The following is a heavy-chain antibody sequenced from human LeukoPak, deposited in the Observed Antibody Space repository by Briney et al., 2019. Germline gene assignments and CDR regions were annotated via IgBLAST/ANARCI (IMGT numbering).Heavy chain of an antibody. CDR1: GFTFSSFA. V-gene: IGHV3-23*01. Sequence: PGGSLRLPCAASGFTFSSFAMSWVRQAPGKGLEWVSTISGSGGSTSYADSVKGRFTISRDNSKNTLYLQMNSLRAEDTALYYCAKNSRSSGYYLDYWGQGTLVTVSS. J-gene: IGHJ4*02. D-gene: IGHD3-22*01. CDR3: AKNSRSSGYYLDY. CDR2: ISGSGGST.